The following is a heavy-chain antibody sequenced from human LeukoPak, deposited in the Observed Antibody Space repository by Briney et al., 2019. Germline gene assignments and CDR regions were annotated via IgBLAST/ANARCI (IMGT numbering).Heavy chain of an antibody. V-gene: IGHV4-38-2*02. J-gene: IGHJ6*03. D-gene: IGHD3-10*01. Sequence: PSETLSLTCTVSGYSISNGYYWGWIRRPPGKGLEWIGTTYHSGTSYYNPSLKSRVTISVDTSKNQFSLRLSSVTAADTAVYYCARLRYYYGSGSYYSRQYYYYYMDVWGKGTTVTISS. CDR3: ARLRYYYGSGSYYSRQYYYYYMDV. CDR2: TYHSGTS. CDR1: GYSISNGYY.